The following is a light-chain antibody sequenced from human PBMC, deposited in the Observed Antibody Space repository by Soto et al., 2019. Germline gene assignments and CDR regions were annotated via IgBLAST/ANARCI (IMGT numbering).Light chain of an antibody. Sequence: DLQMTQSPSSLSASVGDRVTITCRASQSISSYLNWYQQKPGKAPKLLIYAASSLQSGVPSRFSGSGSGTDFTLTISSPQPEDFATYYCQQSVTIPYTFGQGTKLEIK. CDR2: AAS. J-gene: IGKJ2*01. CDR3: QQSVTIPYT. V-gene: IGKV1-39*01. CDR1: QSISSY.